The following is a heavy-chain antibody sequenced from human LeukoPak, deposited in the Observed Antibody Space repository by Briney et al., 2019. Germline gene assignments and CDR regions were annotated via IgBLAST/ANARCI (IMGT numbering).Heavy chain of an antibody. J-gene: IGHJ4*02. CDR2: ISSSSSYI. CDR3: AREGYGDYDRSY. Sequence: KPGGSLRLSCAASGFTLSSYSMNWVRQAPGKGLGWVSSISSSSSYIYYADSVKGRFTISRDNAKNSLYLQMNSLRAEDTAVYYCAREGYGDYDRSYWGQGTLVTVSS. CDR1: GFTLSSYS. D-gene: IGHD4-17*01. V-gene: IGHV3-21*01.